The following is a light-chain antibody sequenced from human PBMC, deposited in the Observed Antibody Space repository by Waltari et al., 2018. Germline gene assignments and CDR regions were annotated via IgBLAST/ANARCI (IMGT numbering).Light chain of an antibody. V-gene: IGLV1-44*01. CDR3: ALWDDSLNAWI. CDR1: SSNIGSNT. Sequence: QSVLTQPPSASGTPGQRVTIPCSGGSSNIGSNTVTWSQALPGPAPKLLIYSNDQRPSGVPDRFSGSRSGTSGYLAISGLQSEDEADYYCALWDDSLNAWIFGGGTRLTVL. CDR2: SND. J-gene: IGLJ3*02.